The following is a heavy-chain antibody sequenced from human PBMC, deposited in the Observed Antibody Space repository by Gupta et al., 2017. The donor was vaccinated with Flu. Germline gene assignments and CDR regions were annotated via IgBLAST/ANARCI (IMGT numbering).Heavy chain of an antibody. V-gene: IGHV3-30*18. CDR3: AKDLGGSGSYYTFDS. Sequence: QVQPVESGGGVGRPGRSHRISCASSGYPYRSFAMHWVRQAPGKGLEWVALISYDGSNKNYADSVMGRFTISRDNSENTLFLQGNSLRAEDAAVYYCAKDLGGSGSYYTFDSWGQGTLVTVSS. CDR1: GYPYRSFA. D-gene: IGHD3-10*01. CDR2: ISYDGSNK. J-gene: IGHJ4*02.